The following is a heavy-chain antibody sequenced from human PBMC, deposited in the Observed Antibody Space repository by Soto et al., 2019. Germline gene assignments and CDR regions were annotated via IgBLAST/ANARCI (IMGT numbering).Heavy chain of an antibody. CDR1: GGTFSSYT. CDR3: ARGPSGEFGSSSRWFDP. D-gene: IGHD3-10*01. V-gene: IGHV1-69*02. CDR2: IIPILGIA. J-gene: IGHJ5*02. Sequence: SVKVSCKASGGTFSSYTISWVRQAPGQGLEWMGRIIPILGIANYAQKFQGRVTITADKSTSTAYMELSSLRSEDTAVYYCARGPSGEFGSSSRWFDPWGQGTLVTVSS.